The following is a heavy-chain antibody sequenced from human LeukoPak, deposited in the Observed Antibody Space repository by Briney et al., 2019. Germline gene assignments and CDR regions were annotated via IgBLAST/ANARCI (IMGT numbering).Heavy chain of an antibody. CDR1: GGSFSGYY. CDR3: AKSGYNRFDY. V-gene: IGHV3-23*01. J-gene: IGHJ4*02. CDR2: FSGSGGGT. D-gene: IGHD5-24*01. Sequence: ETLSLTCAVYGGSFSGYYWSWIRQPPGKGLEWVSAFSGSGGGTYYADSVKGRFTISRDNSKNTLYLQMNSLRAEDTAVYFCAKSGYNRFDYWGQGTLVTVSS.